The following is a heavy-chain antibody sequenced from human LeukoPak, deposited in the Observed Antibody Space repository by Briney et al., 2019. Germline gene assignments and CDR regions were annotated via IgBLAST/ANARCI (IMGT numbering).Heavy chain of an antibody. CDR2: INPNSGDT. D-gene: IGHD2-15*01. CDR1: GYTFTSYA. CDR3: ARAGGYCGRISCPYYFDY. Sequence: GASVKVSCKASGYTFTSYAMNWVRQAPGQGLEWMGWINPNSGDTKYAQKFQGRVTMTRDTSISTAYMELSRLTSEDTAVYYCARAGGYCGRISCPYYFDYWGQGSLVAVSS. J-gene: IGHJ4*02. V-gene: IGHV1-2*02.